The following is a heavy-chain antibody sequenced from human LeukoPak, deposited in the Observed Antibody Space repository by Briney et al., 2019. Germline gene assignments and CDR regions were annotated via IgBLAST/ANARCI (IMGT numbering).Heavy chain of an antibody. CDR2: INPNSGGT. Sequence: GASVKVSCKASGYTFTDYYIQWVRQAPGQGLEWMGWINPNSGGTNSAQKFQGRVTMTRDTSVSTAYMELSRLRSDDTAVYYCARDHCTSSGCYEYYYYDVDVWGQGTTVTVSS. D-gene: IGHD2-2*01. J-gene: IGHJ6*02. CDR1: GYTFTDYY. CDR3: ARDHCTSSGCYEYYYYDVDV. V-gene: IGHV1-2*02.